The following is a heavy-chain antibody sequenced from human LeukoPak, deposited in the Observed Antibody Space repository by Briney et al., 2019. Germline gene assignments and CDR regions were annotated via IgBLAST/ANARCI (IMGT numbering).Heavy chain of an antibody. Sequence: SETLSLTCAVYGESFSGYYWSWIRQPPGKGLEWIGEINHSGSTNYNPSLKSRVTISVDTSKNQFSLKLSSVTAADTAVYYCVRGAPGDNPKIDYWGQGTLVTVSS. V-gene: IGHV4-34*01. J-gene: IGHJ4*02. CDR3: VRGAPGDNPKIDY. CDR1: GESFSGYY. CDR2: INHSGST. D-gene: IGHD1-14*01.